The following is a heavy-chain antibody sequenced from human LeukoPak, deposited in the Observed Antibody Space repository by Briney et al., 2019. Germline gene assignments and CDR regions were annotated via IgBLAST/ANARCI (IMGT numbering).Heavy chain of an antibody. D-gene: IGHD3-16*02. CDR2: ISSSSSTI. V-gene: IGHV3-48*02. CDR3: ASVRGDYDYVWGSYRSTTNWFDP. CDR1: GFTFSSYS. J-gene: IGHJ5*02. Sequence: GGSLRLSCAASGFTFSSYSMTWVRQAPGKGLEWVSYISSSSSTIYYADSVKGRFTISRDNAKNSLYLQMNSLRDEDTGVYYCASVRGDYDYVWGSYRSTTNWFDPWGQGTLVTVSS.